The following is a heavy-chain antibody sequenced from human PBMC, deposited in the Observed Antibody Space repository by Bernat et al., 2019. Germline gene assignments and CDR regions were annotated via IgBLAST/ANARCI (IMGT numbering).Heavy chain of an antibody. Sequence: QVQLQESGPGLVKPSETLSLTCTVSGGSISSYYWSWIRQPPGKGLEWIGYIYYSGSTNYNPSLKSRVTRSGDTSKNQFSLKLSSVTAADAAVYYCARLMTTVTDYYGMDVWGQGTTVTVSS. CDR3: ARLMTTVTDYYGMDV. CDR2: IYYSGST. CDR1: GGSISSYY. D-gene: IGHD4-17*01. J-gene: IGHJ6*02. V-gene: IGHV4-59*08.